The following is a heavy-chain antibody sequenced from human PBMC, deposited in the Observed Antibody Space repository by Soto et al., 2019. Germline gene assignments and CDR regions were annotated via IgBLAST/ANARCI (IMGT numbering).Heavy chain of an antibody. CDR3: ARGGRGIAAAGGNFDY. D-gene: IGHD6-13*01. V-gene: IGHV4-34*01. CDR1: GGSFSGYY. J-gene: IGHJ4*02. CDR2: INHSGST. Sequence: SETLSLTCAVYGGSFSGYYWSWIRQPPGKGLEWIGEINHSGSTNYNPSLKSRVTISVDTSKNQFSLKLSSVTAADTAVYYCARGGRGIAAAGGNFDYWGQGTLVTVSS.